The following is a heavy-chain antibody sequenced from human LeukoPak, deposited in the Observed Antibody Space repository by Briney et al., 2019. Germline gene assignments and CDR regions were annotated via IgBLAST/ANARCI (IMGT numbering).Heavy chain of an antibody. CDR1: GGTFSSYA. Sequence: GASVKVSCKASGGTFSSYAISWVRQAPGQGLEWMGGIIPIFGTANYAQKFQGRVTMTRNTSISTAYMELSSLRSEDTAVYYCARAGGWNPSYWGQGTLVIVS. J-gene: IGHJ4*02. V-gene: IGHV1-69*05. D-gene: IGHD1-1*01. CDR3: ARAGGWNPSY. CDR2: IIPIFGTA.